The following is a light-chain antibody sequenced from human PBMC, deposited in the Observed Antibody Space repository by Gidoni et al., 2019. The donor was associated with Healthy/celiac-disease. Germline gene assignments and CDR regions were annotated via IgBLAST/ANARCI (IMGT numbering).Light chain of an antibody. CDR2: DVS. CDR3: CSYAGSYMGYV. CDR1: SSDVGGYNY. V-gene: IGLV2-11*01. J-gene: IGLJ1*01. Sequence: QSALTQPRSVSGSPGQSVTISCTGTSSDVGGYNYVSWYQQHPGKAPKLMIYDVSQRPSGVPDRFSGSKSGNTASLTVSGLQAEDEADYYCCSYAGSYMGYVFGTGTKVTVL.